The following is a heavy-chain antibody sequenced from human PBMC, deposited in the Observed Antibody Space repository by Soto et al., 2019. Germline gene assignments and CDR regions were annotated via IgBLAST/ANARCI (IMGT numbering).Heavy chain of an antibody. CDR1: GFSFDDFV. CDR3: AKGVATAVQALDN. CDR2: VSWNSGAK. J-gene: IGHJ4*02. V-gene: IGHV3-9*01. Sequence: GGSLRLSCVASGFSFDDFVMNWVRQRPGKGLEWVSSVSWNSGAKLYADSVKGRFAISRDSAKKPVYLQMNSLRPDDTAFYYCAKGVATAVQALDNWGQGTLVTVSA. D-gene: IGHD2-21*02.